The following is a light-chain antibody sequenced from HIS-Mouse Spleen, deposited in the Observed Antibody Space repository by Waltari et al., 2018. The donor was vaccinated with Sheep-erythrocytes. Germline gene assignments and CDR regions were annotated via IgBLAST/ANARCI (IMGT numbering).Light chain of an antibody. CDR1: SSDVGSYNL. CDR3: RSYAGSSTPWV. J-gene: IGLJ3*02. CDR2: EGS. V-gene: IGLV2-23*01. Sequence: QSALTQPASVSGSPGQSITISCTGTSSDVGSYNLVSWYQQHPGKAPKLMIHEGSKRPSGVSNRFSGSKSGNTASLTISGLQAEDEADYYCRSYAGSSTPWVFGGGTKLTVL.